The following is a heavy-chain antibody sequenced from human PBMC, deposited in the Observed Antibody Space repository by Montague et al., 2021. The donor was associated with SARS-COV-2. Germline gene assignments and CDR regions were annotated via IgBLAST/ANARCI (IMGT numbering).Heavy chain of an antibody. Sequence: PALVKPAQTLTLTCTFSGFSLSTSGMGVSWIRQPPGKALEWPARIDWDDDKYYSTPLKTRLTISKDTSKNQVVLTMTNMDPVDTATYYCARILVAAAGSPFDPWGRGTLVTVSS. CDR2: IDWDDDK. J-gene: IGHJ5*02. CDR1: GFSLSTSGMG. V-gene: IGHV2-70*11. CDR3: ARILVAAAGSPFDP. D-gene: IGHD6-13*01.